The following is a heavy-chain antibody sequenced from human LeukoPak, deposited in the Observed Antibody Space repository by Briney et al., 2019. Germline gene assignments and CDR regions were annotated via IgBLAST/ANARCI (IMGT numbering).Heavy chain of an antibody. CDR3: AGTVGATFHFEF. CDR2: FFYSGNT. CDR1: GGSISRSSYY. D-gene: IGHD1-26*01. Sequence: SETLSLTCTVSGGSISRSSYYWGWIRQTPGKGLEWMGSFFYSGNTYYNPSLNSRVTISVETSKNQFSLRLSSVTAADKAVYYCAGTVGATFHFEFWGQGTLVTVSS. V-gene: IGHV4-39*01. J-gene: IGHJ4*02.